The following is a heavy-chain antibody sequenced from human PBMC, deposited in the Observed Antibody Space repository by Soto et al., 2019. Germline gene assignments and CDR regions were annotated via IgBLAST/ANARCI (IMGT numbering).Heavy chain of an antibody. D-gene: IGHD6-13*01. Sequence: PVQSHKNSSQGSGDSFISYWIGWMRQMPGKGLEWMGIIYPGDSDTRYSPSFQGQVTISADKSISTAYLQWSSLKASDTAMYYCASCIAAAGCGYLGQGTLVIGS. J-gene: IGHJ4*02. V-gene: IGHV5-51*01. CDR2: IYPGDSDT. CDR3: ASCIAAAGCGY. CDR1: GDSFISYW.